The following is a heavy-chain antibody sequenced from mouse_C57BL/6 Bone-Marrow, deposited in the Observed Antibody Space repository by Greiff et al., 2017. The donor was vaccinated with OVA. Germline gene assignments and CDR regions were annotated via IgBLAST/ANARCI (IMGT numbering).Heavy chain of an antibody. Sequence: QVHVKQSGAELARPGASVKLSCKASGYTFTSYGISWVKQRTGQGLEWIGEIYPRSGNTYYNEKFKGKATLTADKSSSTAYMELRSLTSEDSAVYFCARSQLRPLYFDYWGQGTTLTVSS. CDR2: IYPRSGNT. V-gene: IGHV1-81*01. D-gene: IGHD3-2*02. CDR1: GYTFTSYG. CDR3: ARSQLRPLYFDY. J-gene: IGHJ2*01.